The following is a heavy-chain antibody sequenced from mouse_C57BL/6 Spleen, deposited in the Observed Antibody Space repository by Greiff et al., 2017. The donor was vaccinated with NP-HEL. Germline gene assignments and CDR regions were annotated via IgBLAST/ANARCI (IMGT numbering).Heavy chain of an antibody. CDR1: GYTFTSYG. Sequence: VQLQQSGAELARPGASVKLSCKASGYTFTSYGISWVKQRTGQGLEWIGEIYPRSGNTYYNEKFKGKATLTADKSSSTAYMELRSLTSEDSAVYFCARGGYGSREYAMDYWGQGTSVTVSS. CDR3: ARGGYGSREYAMDY. V-gene: IGHV1-81*01. J-gene: IGHJ4*01. D-gene: IGHD1-1*02. CDR2: IYPRSGNT.